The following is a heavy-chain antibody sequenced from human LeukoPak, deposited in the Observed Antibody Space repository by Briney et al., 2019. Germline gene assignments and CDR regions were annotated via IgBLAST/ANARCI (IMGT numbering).Heavy chain of an antibody. Sequence: GGSLRLSCAASGFTFSSYWMSWVRQAPGKGLEWVANIKQDGSEKYYVDSVKGRFIISRDNAKNSLYLQMNSLRAEDTAVYYCARSQEGYYGSGSYVYWGQGTLVTVSS. J-gene: IGHJ4*02. CDR2: IKQDGSEK. D-gene: IGHD3-10*01. CDR3: ARSQEGYYGSGSYVY. V-gene: IGHV3-7*01. CDR1: GFTFSSYW.